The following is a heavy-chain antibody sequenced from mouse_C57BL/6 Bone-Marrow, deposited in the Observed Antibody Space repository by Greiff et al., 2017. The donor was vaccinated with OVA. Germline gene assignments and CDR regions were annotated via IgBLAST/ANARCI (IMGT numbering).Heavy chain of an antibody. V-gene: IGHV1-55*01. Sequence: QVQLQQPGAELVQPGASVKMSCKASGYTFTSYWITWVKQRPGQGLEWIGDIYPGSGSTNYNEKFKSKATLTVDTSSSTAYMQLSSLTSEDSAVYYCARRYYGSSYYFDYWGQGTTLTVSS. J-gene: IGHJ2*01. CDR1: GYTFTSYW. D-gene: IGHD1-1*01. CDR2: IYPGSGST. CDR3: ARRYYGSSYYFDY.